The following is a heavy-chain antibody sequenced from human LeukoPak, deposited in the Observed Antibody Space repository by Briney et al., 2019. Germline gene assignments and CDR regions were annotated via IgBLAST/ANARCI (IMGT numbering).Heavy chain of an antibody. Sequence: GASVKVSCKASGGTFSSYAISWVRQAPGQGLERMGGIIPIFGTANYAQKFQGRVTITADESTSTAYMELSSLRSEDTAVYYCAKYSSSWYGGSDAFDIWGQGTMVTVSS. J-gene: IGHJ3*02. CDR2: IIPIFGTA. V-gene: IGHV1-69*13. CDR1: GGTFSSYA. D-gene: IGHD6-13*01. CDR3: AKYSSSWYGGSDAFDI.